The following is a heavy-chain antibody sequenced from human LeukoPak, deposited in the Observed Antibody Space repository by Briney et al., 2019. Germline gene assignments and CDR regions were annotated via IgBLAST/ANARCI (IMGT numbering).Heavy chain of an antibody. V-gene: IGHV1-2*02. CDR1: GYTFTGYY. J-gene: IGHJ6*03. D-gene: IGHD2-15*01. Sequence: ASVKVSCKASGYTFTGYYMHWVRQAPGQGLEWMGWINPNSGGTNYAQKFQGRVTMTRDTSISTAYMELSRLRSDDTAVYYCARGHATGIHYYYYMDVWGKGTTVTVSS. CDR3: ARGHATGIHYYYYMDV. CDR2: INPNSGGT.